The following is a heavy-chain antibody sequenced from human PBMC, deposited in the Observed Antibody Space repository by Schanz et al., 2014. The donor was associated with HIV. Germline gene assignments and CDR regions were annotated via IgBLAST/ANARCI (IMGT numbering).Heavy chain of an antibody. J-gene: IGHJ4*02. D-gene: IGHD3-10*01. CDR2: ISGGGGST. V-gene: IGHV3-23*01. CDR3: AKGQRGMVRGDIDY. Sequence: EVQLLESGGGLVQPGGSLRLSCAASGLTFGSYAMSWVRQAPGKGLEWVSAISGGGGSTYYADSVKGRLTISRDNSKNTLYLQMNSLRAEDTAVYYCAKGQRGMVRGDIDYWGQGTLVTVSS. CDR1: GLTFGSYA.